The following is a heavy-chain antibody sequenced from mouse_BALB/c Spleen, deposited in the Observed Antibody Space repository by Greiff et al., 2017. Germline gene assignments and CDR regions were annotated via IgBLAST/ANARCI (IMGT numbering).Heavy chain of an antibody. V-gene: IGHV5-12-2*01. J-gene: IGHJ2*01. CDR1: GFTFSSYT. Sequence: EVQRVESGGGLVQPGGSLKLSCAASGFTFSSYTMSWVRQTPEKRLEWVAYISNGGGSTYYPDTVKGRFTISRDNAKNTLYLQMSSLKSEDTAMYYCARQDGSSFYFDYWGQGTTLTVSS. CDR2: ISNGGGST. CDR3: ARQDGSSFYFDY. D-gene: IGHD1-1*01.